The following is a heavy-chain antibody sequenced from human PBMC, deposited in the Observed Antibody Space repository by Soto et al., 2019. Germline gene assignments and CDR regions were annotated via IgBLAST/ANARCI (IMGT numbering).Heavy chain of an antibody. Sequence: GSLRLSCAASGFTFSDYYMSWIRQAPGKGLEWVSYISSSGSTIYYADSVKGRFTISRDNAKNSLYLQMNSLRAEDTAVYYCARVPDYYYYYMDVWGKGTTVTVSS. V-gene: IGHV3-11*01. CDR3: ARVPDYYYYYMDV. CDR1: GFTFSDYY. CDR2: ISSSGSTI. J-gene: IGHJ6*03.